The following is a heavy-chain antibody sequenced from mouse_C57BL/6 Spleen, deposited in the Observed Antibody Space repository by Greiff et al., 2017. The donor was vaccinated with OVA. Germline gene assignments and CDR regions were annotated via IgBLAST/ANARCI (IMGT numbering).Heavy chain of an antibody. Sequence: VQLQQSGAELVRPGASVTLSCKASGYTFTDYEMHWVKQTPVHGLEWIGANDPETGGTAYNQKFKGKAILTADKSSSTAYMELRSLTSEDSAVYYCTRGDGSSYDDYWGQGTTLTVSS. D-gene: IGHD1-1*01. CDR3: TRGDGSSYDDY. V-gene: IGHV1-15*01. CDR2: NDPETGGT. J-gene: IGHJ2*01. CDR1: GYTFTDYE.